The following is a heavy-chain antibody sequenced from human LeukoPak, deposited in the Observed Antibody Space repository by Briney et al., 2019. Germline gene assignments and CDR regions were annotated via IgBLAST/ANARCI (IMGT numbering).Heavy chain of an antibody. V-gene: IGHV1-69*13. CDR2: IIPIFGTA. Sequence: SVKVSYKASGGTFSSYAISWVRQAPGQGLEWMGGIIPIFGTANYAQKFQGRVTITADESTSTAYMELSSLRSEDTAVYYCASLDCSSTSCSIRGYYWGQGTLVTVSS. CDR1: GGTFSSYA. J-gene: IGHJ4*02. CDR3: ASLDCSSTSCSIRGYY. D-gene: IGHD2-2*01.